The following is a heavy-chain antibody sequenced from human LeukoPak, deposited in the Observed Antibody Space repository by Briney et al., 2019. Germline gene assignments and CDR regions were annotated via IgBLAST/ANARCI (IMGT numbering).Heavy chain of an antibody. V-gene: IGHV4-59*01. D-gene: IGHD6-6*01. Sequence: SKTLSLTCTVSGGSISSYYWSWIRQPPGKGLEWIGYIYYSGSTNYNPSLKSRVTISVDTSKNQFSLKLSSVTAADTAVYYCARAVAARRDHYYYYMDVWGKGTTVTVSS. CDR2: IYYSGST. CDR3: ARAVAARRDHYYYYMDV. CDR1: GGSISSYY. J-gene: IGHJ6*03.